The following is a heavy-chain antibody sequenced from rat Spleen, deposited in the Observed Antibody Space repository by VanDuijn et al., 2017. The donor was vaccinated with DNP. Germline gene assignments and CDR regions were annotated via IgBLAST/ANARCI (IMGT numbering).Heavy chain of an antibody. V-gene: IGHV5-31*01. CDR2: ITTGGEIT. D-gene: IGHD4-1*01. CDR1: GFTFNKDW. J-gene: IGHJ3*01. Sequence: EVQLVESGGDPVQPGGSLTLSCVVSGFTFNKDWMTWVRQVPGKVLEWVASITTGGEITYYPDSVKGRFTVSSDHATNPLYLRLNSLRSEDTATYYCASGFGWFAYWGQGTLVTVSS. CDR3: ASGFGWFAY.